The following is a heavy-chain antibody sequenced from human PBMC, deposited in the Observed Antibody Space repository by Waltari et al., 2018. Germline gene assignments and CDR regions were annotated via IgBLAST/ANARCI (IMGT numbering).Heavy chain of an antibody. J-gene: IGHJ4*02. D-gene: IGHD3-22*01. CDR2: IRGTPDGGTT. CDR3: ARGVSGYSSYFDY. Sequence: EVQVVESGGGLVQPGRSLGRSCATLGFLFGDSLMSWFRRVPGKGLEWVGFIRGTPDGGTTEYAASVKGRFIISRDDSKAIAHLQLSSLKTEDTALYYCARGVSGYSSYFDYWGQGTLVTVSS. CDR1: GFLFGDSL. V-gene: IGHV3-49*03.